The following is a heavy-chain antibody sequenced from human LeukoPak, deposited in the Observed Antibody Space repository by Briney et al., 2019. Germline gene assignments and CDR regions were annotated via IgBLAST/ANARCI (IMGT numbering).Heavy chain of an antibody. V-gene: IGHV3-30*18. CDR1: GFTFSSYG. CDR2: ISYDGSNK. D-gene: IGHD2-8*01. CDR3: AKGGYCTNGVCYTYYYYYGMDV. Sequence: GGSLRLSCAASGFTFSSYGMHWVRQAPGKGLERVAVISYDGSNKYYADSVKGRFTISRDNSKNTLYLQMNSLRAEDTAVYYCAKGGYCTNGVCYTYYYYYGMDVWGQGTTVTVSS. J-gene: IGHJ6*02.